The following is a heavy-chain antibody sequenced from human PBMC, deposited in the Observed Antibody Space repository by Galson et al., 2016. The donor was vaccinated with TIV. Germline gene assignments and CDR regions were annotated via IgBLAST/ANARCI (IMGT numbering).Heavy chain of an antibody. D-gene: IGHD3-9*01. CDR3: ARADSVDISSTEY. V-gene: IGHV1-69*02. CDR1: GGTLSRFT. Sequence: SVKVSCKASGGTLSRFTVSWVRQAPGQGLEWMGRIIPLLGIGNHAQKFQNRVAITADRSTSAAYMELSSLKSEDTAVYYCARADSVDISSTEYWGQGTLLTVSS. CDR2: IIPLLGIG. J-gene: IGHJ4*02.